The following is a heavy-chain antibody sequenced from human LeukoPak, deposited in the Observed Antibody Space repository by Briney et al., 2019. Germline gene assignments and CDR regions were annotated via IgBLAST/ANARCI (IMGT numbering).Heavy chain of an antibody. CDR3: AKWITGDHWYFDL. V-gene: IGHV4-30-2*01. D-gene: IGHD7-27*01. J-gene: IGHJ2*01. CDR2: IYHSGST. Sequence: SETLSLTCAVSGGSISSGGYSWSWIRQPPGKGLEWIGYIYHSGSTYYNPSLKSRVTISVDTSKNQFSLKLSSVTAADTAVYYCAKWITGDHWYFDLWGRGTLVTVSS. CDR1: GGSISSGGYS.